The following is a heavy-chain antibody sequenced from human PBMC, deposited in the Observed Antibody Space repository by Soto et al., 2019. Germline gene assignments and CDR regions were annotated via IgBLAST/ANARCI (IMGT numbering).Heavy chain of an antibody. V-gene: IGHV3-30*03. CDR2: ISYEGSTE. D-gene: IGHD6-13*01. J-gene: IGHJ3*01. Sequence: QVQLVESGGGVVQPGRSLRVSCATSGFTFSNFAMHWVRQAPGKGLEWVSTISYEGSTEHYADSLKGRFTISRDNSKNTLYLQMDSPRAEETALYYSARRMPLAGPFGAFALLGQGTLVTFS. CDR1: GFTFSNFA. CDR3: ARRMPLAGPFGAFAL.